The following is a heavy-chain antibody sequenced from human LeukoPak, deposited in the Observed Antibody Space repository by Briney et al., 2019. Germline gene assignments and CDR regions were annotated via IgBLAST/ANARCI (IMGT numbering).Heavy chain of an antibody. J-gene: IGHJ4*02. V-gene: IGHV3-53*01. CDR3: ARMHRYGRC. Sequence: GGSLRLSCAASGFTVSSNYMSWVRQAPGKGLDWVSVIYSVGTTFYADSVKGRFTISRDNSKNTLYLQMNSLRVEDTAVYYCARMHRYGRCWGQGTLVTVSS. CDR2: IYSVGTT. CDR1: GFTVSSNY. D-gene: IGHD5-18*01.